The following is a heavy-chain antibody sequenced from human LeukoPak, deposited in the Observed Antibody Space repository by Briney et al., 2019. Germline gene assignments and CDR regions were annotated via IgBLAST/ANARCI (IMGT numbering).Heavy chain of an antibody. J-gene: IGHJ4*02. CDR3: ARGLGAREAMVPDTAMVTGYFDH. CDR1: GFTLSSYA. CDR2: ISVSGNT. D-gene: IGHD5-18*01. V-gene: IGHV3-23*01. Sequence: GGSLRLSCAASGFTLSSYAMSWVRQGPGKGLEWVSAISVSGNTYHADSVKGRFTISRDNSKNTLYLQMNSLRADDTAVYYCARGLGAREAMVPDTAMVTGYFDHWGQGALVTVSS.